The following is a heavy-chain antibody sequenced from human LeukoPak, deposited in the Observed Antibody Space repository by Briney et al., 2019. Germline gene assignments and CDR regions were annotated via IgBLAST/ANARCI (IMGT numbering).Heavy chain of an antibody. Sequence: GASVKVSCKASGYTFTSYCMHWVRQAPGQGREWMGIINPSDDSTIYAQKFQGRVTVTRDTSTSTVYMELSSLRSEDTAVYFCARAWRYTDWFDPWGQGTLVTVSS. CDR2: INPSDDST. CDR1: GYTFTSYC. V-gene: IGHV1-46*01. J-gene: IGHJ5*02. CDR3: ARAWRYTDWFDP. D-gene: IGHD1-14*01.